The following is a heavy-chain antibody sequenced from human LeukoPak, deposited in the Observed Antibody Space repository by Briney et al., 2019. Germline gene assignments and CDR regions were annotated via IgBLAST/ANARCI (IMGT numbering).Heavy chain of an antibody. CDR2: INPGDSDT. CDR3: ARQGDAVVTDV. D-gene: IGHD4-23*01. V-gene: IGHV5-51*01. CDR1: GYSFTNYW. J-gene: IGHJ6*02. Sequence: PGESLQISCKGSGYSFTNYWIGWMRPMPGKGLEWMAFINPGDSDTRYSPSFQGHVTISVDKSINTAYLQWGSLKASDTAMYYCARQGDAVVTDVWGQGTTVIVSS.